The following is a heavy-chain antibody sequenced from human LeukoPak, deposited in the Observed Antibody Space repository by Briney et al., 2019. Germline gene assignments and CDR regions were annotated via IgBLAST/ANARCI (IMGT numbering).Heavy chain of an antibody. Sequence: PGGSLRLSCVVSGFTFSEYWMTWVRQAPGKGLEWVANIKEDGGQKHYVDSVKGRFTIFRDNAKNTLYLQMDSLRAEDTAVYYCARDLLNEGNHLDYWGQGTLVTVSS. V-gene: IGHV3-7*03. CDR1: GFTFSEYW. D-gene: IGHD4-23*01. J-gene: IGHJ4*02. CDR3: ARDLLNEGNHLDY. CDR2: IKEDGGQK.